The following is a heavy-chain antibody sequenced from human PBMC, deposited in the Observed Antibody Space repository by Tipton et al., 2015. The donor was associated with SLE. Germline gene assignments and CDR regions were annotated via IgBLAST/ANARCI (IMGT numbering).Heavy chain of an antibody. V-gene: IGHV4-59*01. CDR1: GGSLSSYY. CDR2: IYYSGST. D-gene: IGHD1-14*01. CDR3: ARAGRDDAFDI. J-gene: IGHJ3*02. Sequence: TLSLTCTVSGGSLSSYYWSWIRQPPGKGLEWIGYIYYSGSTNNNPSLKSRVTISVDTSKNQFSLKLSSVTAADTAVYYCARAGRDDAFDIWGQGTMVTVSS.